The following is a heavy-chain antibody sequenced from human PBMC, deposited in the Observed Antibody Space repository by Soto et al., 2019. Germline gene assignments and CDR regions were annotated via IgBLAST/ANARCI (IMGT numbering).Heavy chain of an antibody. Sequence: GGSLRLSCAASGFTFSSYAMHWVRQAPGKGLEWVAVISYDGSNKYYADSVEGRFTISRDNSKNTLYLQMNSLRAEDTAVYYCARAPIDYGAFDIWGQGTMVTVSS. CDR1: GFTFSSYA. D-gene: IGHD4-17*01. CDR3: ARAPIDYGAFDI. J-gene: IGHJ3*02. V-gene: IGHV3-30-3*01. CDR2: ISYDGSNK.